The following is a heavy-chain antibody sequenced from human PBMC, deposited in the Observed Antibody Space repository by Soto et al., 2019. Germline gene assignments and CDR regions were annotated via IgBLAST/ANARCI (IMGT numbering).Heavy chain of an antibody. J-gene: IGHJ4*02. D-gene: IGHD5-18*01. CDR3: ARDRIQLWYYFDY. CDR1: GFTFSSYG. Sequence: PGGSLRLSCAASGFTFSSYGMHWVRQAPGKGLEWVAVIWYDGSNKYYADSVKGRFTISRDNSKNTLYLQMNSLRAEDTAVYYCARDRIQLWYYFDYWGQGTLVTVS. CDR2: IWYDGSNK. V-gene: IGHV3-33*01.